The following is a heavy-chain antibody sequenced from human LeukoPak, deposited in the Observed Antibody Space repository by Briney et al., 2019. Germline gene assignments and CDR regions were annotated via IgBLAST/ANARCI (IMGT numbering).Heavy chain of an antibody. V-gene: IGHV1-18*01. D-gene: IGHD2-8*01. CDR3: ARVYASIVLMVYAWGREDWFDP. Sequence: GASVTVSCKASGYTFTSYGISWVRQAPGQGLEWMGWISAYNGNTNYAQKLQGRVTMTTDTSTSTAYMELRSLRSDDTAVYYCARVYASIVLMVYAWGREDWFDPWGQGTLVTVSS. CDR1: GYTFTSYG. CDR2: ISAYNGNT. J-gene: IGHJ5*02.